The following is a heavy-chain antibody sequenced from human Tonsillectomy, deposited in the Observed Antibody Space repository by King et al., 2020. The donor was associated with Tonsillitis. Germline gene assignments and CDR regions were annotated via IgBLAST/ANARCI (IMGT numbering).Heavy chain of an antibody. V-gene: IGHV4-34*01. CDR2: INHSGST. J-gene: IGHJ1*01. CDR3: ARGPPFQH. CDR1: GGSFSGYY. Sequence: QVQLQQWGAGLLKPSETLSLTCAVYGGSFSGYYWSWIRQPPGKGLEWIGKINHSGSTNYNPSLKSRVTISADTSKNQFSLKLSSVTAADTAVYYCARGPPFQHWGQGTLVTVSS.